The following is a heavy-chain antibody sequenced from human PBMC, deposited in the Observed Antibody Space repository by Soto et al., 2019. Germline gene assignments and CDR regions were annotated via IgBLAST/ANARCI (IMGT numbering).Heavy chain of an antibody. D-gene: IGHD1-1*01. J-gene: IGHJ4*02. CDR3: ARSSRGIDFPNGNQYYFDY. CDR2: IFPGDSDT. Sequence: GESLKISCKGSGYSFTSYWIGWVRQMPGKGLEWMGIIFPGDSDTRYSPSFQGQVTISADKSISTAYLQWRSLKASDTAIYFCARSSRGIDFPNGNQYYFDYWGQGTLVTVSS. CDR1: GYSFTSYW. V-gene: IGHV5-51*01.